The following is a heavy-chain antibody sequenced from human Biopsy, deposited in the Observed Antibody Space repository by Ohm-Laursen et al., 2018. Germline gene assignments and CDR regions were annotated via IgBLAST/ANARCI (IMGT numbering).Heavy chain of an antibody. D-gene: IGHD2-2*01. CDR1: GGSISGYH. Sequence: SETLSLTCTVSGGSISGYHWSWIRKSPGKGLEWLAYISYTGGITSNPSLNGWATMSLDTSKNQFSLRLIYVTAADTAVYYCARDNIPYCTSTSCDLFGMDVWGQGTTVTVSS. V-gene: IGHV4-59*01. CDR2: ISYTGGI. J-gene: IGHJ6*02. CDR3: ARDNIPYCTSTSCDLFGMDV.